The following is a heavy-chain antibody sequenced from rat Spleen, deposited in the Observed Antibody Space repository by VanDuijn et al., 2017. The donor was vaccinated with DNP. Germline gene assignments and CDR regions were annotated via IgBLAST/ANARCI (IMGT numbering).Heavy chain of an antibody. CDR1: GFTFSNYG. D-gene: IGHD1-2*01. CDR2: ISTDGGST. CDR3: ASWAPIAPLSTSNY. J-gene: IGHJ2*01. V-gene: IGHV5S13*01. Sequence: EVQLVESGGGLVQPGRSLRLSCAASGFTFSNYGMAWVRQAPTKGLEWVASISTDGGSTYYPDSVKGRFTISRDNAENTVYLQMSSLRSEDTATYYCASWAPIAPLSTSNYWGQGVMVTVSS.